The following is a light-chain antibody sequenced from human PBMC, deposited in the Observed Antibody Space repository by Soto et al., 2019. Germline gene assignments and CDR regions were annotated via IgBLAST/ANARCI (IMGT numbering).Light chain of an antibody. CDR3: QQRRNWPAT. J-gene: IGKJ2*01. CDR1: QSVSSY. Sequence: EIVLTQSPATLSLSPGERATLSCRASQSVSSYLAWYQQKPGQAPRLLIYDASARATGIPARFSGSGSGTDFTLTISSLEPDDFAVYYCQQRRNWPATFGQGTKLEIK. CDR2: DAS. V-gene: IGKV3-11*01.